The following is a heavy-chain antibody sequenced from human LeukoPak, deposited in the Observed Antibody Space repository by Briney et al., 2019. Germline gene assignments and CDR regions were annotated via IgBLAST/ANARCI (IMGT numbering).Heavy chain of an antibody. CDR3: ARDSPYSGSSYWFDP. Sequence: ASVKVSCKASGYTFTSYGISWVRQAPGQGLEWMGWISAYNGNTNYAQKLQGRVTMTTDTSTSTAYMELRSLRSADTAVYYCARDSPYSGSSYWFDPWGQGTLVTVSS. CDR1: GYTFTSYG. D-gene: IGHD1-26*01. V-gene: IGHV1-18*01. CDR2: ISAYNGNT. J-gene: IGHJ5*02.